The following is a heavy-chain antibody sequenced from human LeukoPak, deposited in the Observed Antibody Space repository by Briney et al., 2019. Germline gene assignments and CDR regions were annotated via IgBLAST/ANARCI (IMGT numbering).Heavy chain of an antibody. D-gene: IGHD6-13*01. CDR3: ARTLGMYSSSWYENYYYYMDV. CDR2: IYYSGST. V-gene: IGHV4-59*01. Sequence: SETLSLTCTVSGGSISSYYWSWIRQPPGKGLEWIGYIYYSGSTNYNPSLKSRVTISVDTSKNQFSLKLSSVTAADTAVYYCARTLGMYSSSWYENYYYYMDVWGKGTTVTVSS. CDR1: GGSISSYY. J-gene: IGHJ6*03.